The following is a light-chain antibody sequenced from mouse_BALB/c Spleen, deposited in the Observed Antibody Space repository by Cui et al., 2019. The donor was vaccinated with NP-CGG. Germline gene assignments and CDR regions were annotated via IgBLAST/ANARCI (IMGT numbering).Light chain of an antibody. V-gene: IGLV1*01. Sequence: QVVVTQESALTTSPGETVTLTCRSSTGAVTTCNYANWVQEKPDHLFTGLIGGTNNRAPGVPARFSGSLIGDKAALTITGAQTEDEAIYFCALWYSNHWVFGGGTKLTVL. CDR3: ALWYSNHWV. J-gene: IGLJ1*01. CDR2: GTN. CDR1: TGAVTTCNY.